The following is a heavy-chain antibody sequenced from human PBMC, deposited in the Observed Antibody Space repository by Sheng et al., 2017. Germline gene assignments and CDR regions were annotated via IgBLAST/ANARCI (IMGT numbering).Heavy chain of an antibody. CDR1: GGSISSGGYS. V-gene: IGHV4-30-2*01. J-gene: IGHJ3*02. D-gene: IGHD3-10*01. CDR3: ARDARLWFGEFGAFDI. Sequence: QLQLQESGSGLVKPSQTLSLTCAVSGGSISSGGYSWSWIRQPPGKGLEWIGYIYHSGSTYYNPSLKSRVTISVDRSKNQFSLKLSSVTAADTAVYYCARDARLWFGEFGAFDIWGQGTMVTVSS. CDR2: IYHSGST.